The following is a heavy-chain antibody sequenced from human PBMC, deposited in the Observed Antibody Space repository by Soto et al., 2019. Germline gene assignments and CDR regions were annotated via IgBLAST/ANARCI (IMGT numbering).Heavy chain of an antibody. D-gene: IGHD1-26*01. CDR2: ISYDGSNK. V-gene: IGHV3-30*18. CDR1: GFTFSSYV. Sequence: GGSLSLSCAASGFTFSSYVIDWVRQAPGKGLEWVALISYDGSNKYYADSVKGRFTISRDNSKNTLYLQMNSLRAEDTAVYYCAKDRSYSGDDCGMDVWGQGTMVTVSS. J-gene: IGHJ6*02. CDR3: AKDRSYSGDDCGMDV.